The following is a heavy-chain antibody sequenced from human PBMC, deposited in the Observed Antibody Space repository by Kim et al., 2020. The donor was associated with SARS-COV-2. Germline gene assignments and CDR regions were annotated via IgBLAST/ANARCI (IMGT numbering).Heavy chain of an antibody. J-gene: IGHJ4*02. Sequence: GGSLRLSCAASGFTFSSYAMHWVRQAPGKGLEWVAVISYDGSNKYYVDSVKGRFTISRDNSKNTLYLQMNSLRAEDTAVYYCARGYSGYDSLDYWGQGTLVTVSS. CDR3: ARGYSGYDSLDY. CDR2: ISYDGSNK. D-gene: IGHD5-12*01. V-gene: IGHV3-30*04. CDR1: GFTFSSYA.